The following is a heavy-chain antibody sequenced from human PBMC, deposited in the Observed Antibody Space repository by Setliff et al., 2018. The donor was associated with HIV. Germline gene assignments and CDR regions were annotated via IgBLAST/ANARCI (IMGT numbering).Heavy chain of an antibody. CDR2: VYPSGST. D-gene: IGHD6-19*01. Sequence: SETLSLTCTVSGGSIGIRSYFWGWIRQPPGKGLEWIGSVYPSGSTYYNPSLKSRVTVSADTSKDQFSLRLSSVTVADTAVYYCASGQWLEHAFDIWGQGTVVTVSS. J-gene: IGHJ3*02. V-gene: IGHV4-39*01. CDR1: GGSIGIRSYF. CDR3: ASGQWLEHAFDI.